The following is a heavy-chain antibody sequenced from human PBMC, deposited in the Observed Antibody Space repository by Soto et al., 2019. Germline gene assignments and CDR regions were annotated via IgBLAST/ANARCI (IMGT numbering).Heavy chain of an antibody. CDR1: GAIVTSGENY. J-gene: IGHJ3*01. Sequence: SETLSLTCSVSGAIVTSGENYWSWVRQPPGKGLEWLGYIYDSGVTSYTPALKSRVTLSLDRPNNQVSLKLRSVTAADTAVYFCARDLAHGYTGNVWGHGKLVTVSS. V-gene: IGHV4-30-4*08. CDR3: ARDLAHGYTGNV. CDR2: IYDSGVT. D-gene: IGHD5-12*01.